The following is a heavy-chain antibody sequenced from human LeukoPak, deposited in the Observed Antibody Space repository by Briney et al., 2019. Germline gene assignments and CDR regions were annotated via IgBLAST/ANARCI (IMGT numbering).Heavy chain of an antibody. D-gene: IGHD4-11*01. J-gene: IGHJ6*02. Sequence: SETLSLTCAVYGGSFSGYYWSWIRQPPGKGLEWIGEINHSGSTNYNPSLKSRVTISVDTSKNQFSLKLSSVTAADTAVYYCARGDYHPYYYGVDVWGQGTTVTVSS. CDR1: GGSFSGYY. CDR2: INHSGST. V-gene: IGHV4-34*01. CDR3: ARGDYHPYYYGVDV.